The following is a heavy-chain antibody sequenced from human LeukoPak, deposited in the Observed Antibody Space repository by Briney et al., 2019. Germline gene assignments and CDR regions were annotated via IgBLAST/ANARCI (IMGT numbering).Heavy chain of an antibody. Sequence: PGGSLRHSCTASGFTFSSYEMNWVRQAPGKGLEWVSYISSSGSITYYADSVKGRFTISRDNAKNSLYLQMNSLRAEDTAVYYCARDPKLGDDAFDIWGQGTMVTVSS. J-gene: IGHJ3*02. V-gene: IGHV3-48*03. CDR3: ARDPKLGDDAFDI. D-gene: IGHD7-27*01. CDR2: ISSSGSIT. CDR1: GFTFSSYE.